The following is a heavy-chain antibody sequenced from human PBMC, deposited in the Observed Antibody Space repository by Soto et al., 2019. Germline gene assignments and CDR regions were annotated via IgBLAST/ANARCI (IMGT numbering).Heavy chain of an antibody. CDR1: GGTFSSYA. CDR2: SLPIFGTA. D-gene: IGHD6-6*01. Sequence: QVQLVQSRAEVKKPGSAVTVSCQASGGTFSSYAISWVRQAPGQGLEWLGGSLPIFGTANYAKKFQGRVSITADKSTRAAYRELGSLRSEDTAVDYCARDPLDTKAARPDGGFDPWGQGTLVTVSP. V-gene: IGHV1-69*06. J-gene: IGHJ5*02. CDR3: ARDPLDTKAARPDGGFDP.